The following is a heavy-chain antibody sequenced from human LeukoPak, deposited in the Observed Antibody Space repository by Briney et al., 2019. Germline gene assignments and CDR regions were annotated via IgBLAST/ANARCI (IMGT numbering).Heavy chain of an antibody. CDR2: TSIGGNT. D-gene: IGHD6-19*01. J-gene: IGHJ4*02. CDR3: AAESERWLVRS. Sequence: SETLSLICTVSGGSISGYLWTWIRQPAGKGLDWIGRTSIGGNTNYNPSLKSRVTMSVDTSKNQFSLKLNSVTAADTAVYYCAAESERWLVRSWGQGTLVTVSS. CDR1: GGSISGYL. V-gene: IGHV4-4*07.